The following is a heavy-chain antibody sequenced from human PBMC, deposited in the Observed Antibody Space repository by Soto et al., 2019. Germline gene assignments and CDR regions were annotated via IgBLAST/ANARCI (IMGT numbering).Heavy chain of an antibody. CDR3: ASTGSGWYGAFYYYYGMDV. Sequence: ASVKVSCKASGYTFTSYAMHWVRQAPGQRLEWMGWINAGNGNTKYSQKFQGRVTITRDTSASTAYMELSSLRSEDTAVYYCASTGSGWYGAFYYYYGMDVWGQGTTVTVSS. CDR2: INAGNGNT. V-gene: IGHV1-3*01. CDR1: GYTFTSYA. D-gene: IGHD6-19*01. J-gene: IGHJ6*02.